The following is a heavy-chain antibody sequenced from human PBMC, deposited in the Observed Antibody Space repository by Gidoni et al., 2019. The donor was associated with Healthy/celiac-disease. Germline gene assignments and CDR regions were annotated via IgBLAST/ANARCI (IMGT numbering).Heavy chain of an antibody. V-gene: IGHV3-33*01. CDR3: ARALFDY. Sequence: QAPGKGLEWVAVIWYDGSYKYYADSVKGRFTISRDNSKNTLYLQMNSLRAEDTAVYYCARALFDYWGQGTLVTVSS. CDR2: IWYDGSYK. J-gene: IGHJ4*02.